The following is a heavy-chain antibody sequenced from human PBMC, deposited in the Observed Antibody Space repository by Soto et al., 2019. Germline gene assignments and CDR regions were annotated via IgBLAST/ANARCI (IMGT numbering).Heavy chain of an antibody. CDR3: AHRPPERGLATFDP. D-gene: IGHD1-1*01. CDR2: IYWDDDK. Sequence: QITLKESGPTLVKPTQTLTLTCTFSGFSLSTSGVAVGWIRQPPGKALEWLALIYWDDDKRYSPSLKSRLTIPQDTSKNQVVLTMTNMDPVDTATYYCAHRPPERGLATFDPWGQGTLVTVSS. V-gene: IGHV2-5*02. CDR1: GFSLSTSGVA. J-gene: IGHJ5*02.